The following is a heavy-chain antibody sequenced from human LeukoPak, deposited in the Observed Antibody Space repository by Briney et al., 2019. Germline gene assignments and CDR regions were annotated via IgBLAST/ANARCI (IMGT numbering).Heavy chain of an antibody. CDR1: GFTFSDYY. Sequence: PGGSLRLSCAASGFTFSDYYMSWIRQAPGKGPEWVSYISSSGSTIYYADSVKGRFTISRDNAKNSLYLQMNSLRAEDTAVYYCARFRPYYYDSSGYYSPIGYWGQGTLVTVSS. CDR2: ISSSGSTI. J-gene: IGHJ4*02. V-gene: IGHV3-11*01. D-gene: IGHD3-22*01. CDR3: ARFRPYYYDSSGYYSPIGY.